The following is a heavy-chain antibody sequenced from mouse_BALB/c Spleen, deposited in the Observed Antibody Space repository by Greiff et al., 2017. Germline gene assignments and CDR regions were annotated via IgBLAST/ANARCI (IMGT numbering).Heavy chain of an antibody. CDR2: ISSGGST. Sequence: EVKLVESGGGLVKPGGSLKLSCAASGFTFSSYAMSWVRQTPEKRLEWVASISSGGSTYYPDSVKGRFTISRDNARNILYLQMSSLRSEDTAMYYCAREGRYYAMDYWGQGTSVTVSS. CDR3: AREGRYYAMDY. V-gene: IGHV5-6-5*01. CDR1: GFTFSSYA. J-gene: IGHJ4*01.